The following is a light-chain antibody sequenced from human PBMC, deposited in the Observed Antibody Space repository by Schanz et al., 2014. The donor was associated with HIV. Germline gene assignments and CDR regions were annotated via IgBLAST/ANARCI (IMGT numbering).Light chain of an antibody. Sequence: DIQMTQSPSTLSASVGDRVTITCRASQSISSWLAWYQQKPGKAPKLLIYKASSLQSGVPSRFIGSGSGTEFTLTISSLQPDDFATYYCQRYNSFSHTFGQGTKLDIK. CDR3: QRYNSFSHT. J-gene: IGKJ2*01. V-gene: IGKV1-5*03. CDR2: KAS. CDR1: QSISSW.